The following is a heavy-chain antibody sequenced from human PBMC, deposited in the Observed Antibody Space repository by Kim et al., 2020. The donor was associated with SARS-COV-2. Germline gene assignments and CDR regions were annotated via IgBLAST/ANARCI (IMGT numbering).Heavy chain of an antibody. D-gene: IGHD1-26*01. CDR3: ARGMGASYYYGMDV. J-gene: IGHJ6*02. V-gene: IGHV3-74*01. CDR1: GFTFSSYW. Sequence: GGSLRLSCAASGFTFSSYWMHWVRQAPGKGLVWVSRINSDGSSTSYADSVKGRFTISRDNAKNTLYLQMNSLRAEDTAVYYCARGMGASYYYGMDVWGQGTTVTVSS. CDR2: INSDGSST.